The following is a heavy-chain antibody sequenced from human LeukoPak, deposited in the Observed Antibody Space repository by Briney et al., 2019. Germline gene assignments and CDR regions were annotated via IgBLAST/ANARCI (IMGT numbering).Heavy chain of an antibody. V-gene: IGHV3-30*03. Sequence: AGGSLRLSCAASGFTFSNYGMHWVRQAPGKGLEWVAVTSYDGSNKYYADSVKGRFTISRDNSKNTLYLQMNSLRAEDTAVYYCARGLGYCSGGSCYNSDAFDIWGQGTMVTVSS. J-gene: IGHJ3*02. CDR1: GFTFSNYG. CDR2: TSYDGSNK. CDR3: ARGLGYCSGGSCYNSDAFDI. D-gene: IGHD2-15*01.